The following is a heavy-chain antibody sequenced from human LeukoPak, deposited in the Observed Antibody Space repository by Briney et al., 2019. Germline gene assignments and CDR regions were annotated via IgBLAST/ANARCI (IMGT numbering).Heavy chain of an antibody. J-gene: IGHJ4*02. CDR3: ARLFRRDGYNKIDY. V-gene: IGHV4-59*08. D-gene: IGHD5-24*01. Sequence: PSETLSLTCTVCGGSISSYYWSWIRQPQGKGLEWIGYIYYSGSTNYNPSLKSRVTISVDTSKNQFSLKLSSVTAADTAVYYCARLFRRDGYNKIDYWGQGTLVTVSS. CDR1: GGSISSYY. CDR2: IYYSGST.